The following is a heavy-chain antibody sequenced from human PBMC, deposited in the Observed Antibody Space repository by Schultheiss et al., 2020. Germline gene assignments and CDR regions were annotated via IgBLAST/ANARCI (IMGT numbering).Heavy chain of an antibody. Sequence: SQTLSLTCAISGDSVSSNSAAWNWIRQSPSRGLEWLGRTYYRSKWYNDYAVSVKSRITINPDTSKHQFSLQLNSVTPEDTAVYYCARDLAVAGIEDYYYYYTDVWCKGTTVTVAS. CDR3: ARDLAVAGIEDYYYYYTDV. D-gene: IGHD6-19*01. CDR1: GDSVSSNSAA. J-gene: IGHJ6*03. V-gene: IGHV6-1*01. CDR2: TYYRSKWYN.